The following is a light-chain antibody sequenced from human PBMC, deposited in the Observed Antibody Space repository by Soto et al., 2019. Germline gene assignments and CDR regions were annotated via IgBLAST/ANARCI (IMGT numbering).Light chain of an antibody. V-gene: IGKV1-39*01. J-gene: IGKJ1*01. CDR2: GAS. CDR1: QRISSF. CDR3: QQSYSTPRT. Sequence: DIQMTQSPSSLSASVGDRVAITCRASQRISSFLNWYQQKPGKAPKVLIYGASTLQSGVPSRFSGSGSGTAFTLTISSLQPEDFATYYCQQSYSTPRTFGQGTKVDIK.